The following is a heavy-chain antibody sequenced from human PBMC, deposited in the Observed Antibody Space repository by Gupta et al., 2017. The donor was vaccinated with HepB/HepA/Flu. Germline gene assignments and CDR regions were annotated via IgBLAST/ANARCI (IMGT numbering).Heavy chain of an antibody. D-gene: IGHD3-3*01. J-gene: IGHJ6*03. V-gene: IGHV1-69*01. CDR3: ARGPKVFGVVEYYYYYYYMDV. CDR1: GGTFSSYA. Sequence: QVQLVQSGAEVKKPGSSVKVSCKASGGTFSSYAISWVRQAPGQGLEWMGGIIPIFGTANYAQKFQGRVTITADESTSTAYMELSSLRSEDTAVYYCARGPKVFGVVEYYYYYYYMDVWGKGTTVTVSS. CDR2: IIPIFGTA.